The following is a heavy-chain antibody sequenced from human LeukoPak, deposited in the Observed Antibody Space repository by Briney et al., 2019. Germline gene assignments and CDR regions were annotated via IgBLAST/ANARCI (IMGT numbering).Heavy chain of an antibody. CDR1: GGTFSSYA. CDR3: ARDGYCGGDCYSGDY. J-gene: IGHJ4*02. CDR2: IIPIFGTA. Sequence: GASVNVSCKASGGTFSSYAISWVRQAPGQGLEWMGGIIPIFGTANYAQKFQGRVTITADESTSTAYMELSSLRSEDTAVYYCARDGYCGGDCYSGDYWGQGTLVTVSS. D-gene: IGHD2-21*02. V-gene: IGHV1-69*13.